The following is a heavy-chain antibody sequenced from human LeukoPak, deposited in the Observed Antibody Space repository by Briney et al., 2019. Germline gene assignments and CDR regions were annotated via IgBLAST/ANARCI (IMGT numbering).Heavy chain of an antibody. CDR2: IKQDGSDK. V-gene: IGHV3-7*01. D-gene: IGHD2-15*01. J-gene: IGHJ4*02. CDR1: GFTFDDYA. CDR3: AYSRM. Sequence: GGSLRLSCAASGFTFDDYAMHWVRQAPGKGLEWVANIKQDGSDKYYVDSVKGRFTISRDNAKNSVYLQMNSLRVDDTAVYYCAYSRMGGQGTLVTVSS.